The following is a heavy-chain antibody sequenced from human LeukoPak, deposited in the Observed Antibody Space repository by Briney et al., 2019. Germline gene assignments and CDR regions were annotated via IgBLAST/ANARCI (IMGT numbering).Heavy chain of an antibody. CDR2: ISGTGDST. V-gene: IGHV3-23*01. J-gene: IGHJ4*02. CDR1: GFTFNSYA. Sequence: GGSLRLSCAASGFTFNSYAMSWVRLAPGKGLEWVSSISGTGDSTYYADSVKGRSSISRDNSKNTLFLQKNSLRAEDTAVYYCAEIVGHTDYWGQGTLVTVSS. D-gene: IGHD2-15*01. CDR3: AEIVGHTDY.